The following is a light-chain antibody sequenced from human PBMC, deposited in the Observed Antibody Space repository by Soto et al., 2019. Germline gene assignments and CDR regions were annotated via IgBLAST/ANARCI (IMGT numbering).Light chain of an antibody. CDR2: NAF. Sequence: EIVMTQSPDTVSVSPGERATLSCRASQNIRRSLAWYQQKPGQAPRLLIYNAFTRATGIPARFSGSGSGTDFTLTISSLQVEDSAVYYCQQRSNWPPRITFGQGTRLEI. CDR1: QNIRRS. J-gene: IGKJ5*01. CDR3: QQRSNWPPRIT. V-gene: IGKV3-15*01.